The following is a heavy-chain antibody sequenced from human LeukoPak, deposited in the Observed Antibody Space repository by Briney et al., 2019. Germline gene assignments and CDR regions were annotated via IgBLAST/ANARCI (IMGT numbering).Heavy chain of an antibody. Sequence: GGSLRLSCAASGFTSCIYEMNWVRQALGEGRGWVSYISSRGSTIYYAESVKGRVTISRDNPKSSLYLQTNSLRAEDTAGYYCARVGYYDSSGYPTLIWCDPWGQGTLVTVSS. CDR3: ARVGYYDSSGYPTLIWCDP. V-gene: IGHV3-48*03. CDR1: GFTSCIYE. J-gene: IGHJ5*02. D-gene: IGHD3-22*01. CDR2: ISSRGSTI.